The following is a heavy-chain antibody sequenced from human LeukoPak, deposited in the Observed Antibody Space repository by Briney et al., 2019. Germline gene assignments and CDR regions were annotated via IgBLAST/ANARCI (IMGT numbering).Heavy chain of an antibody. V-gene: IGHV3-7*01. CDR2: IKQDGSEK. CDR1: GFTFSNYG. CDR3: ARPSVAYGSGSYYFSYYYYMDV. J-gene: IGHJ6*03. D-gene: IGHD3-10*01. Sequence: GGSLRLSCAASGFTFSNYGIHWVRQAPGKGLEWVANIKQDGSEKYYVDSVKGRSTISRDNAKNSLYLQMNSLRAEDTAVYYCARPSVAYGSGSYYFSYYYYMDVWGKGTTVTISS.